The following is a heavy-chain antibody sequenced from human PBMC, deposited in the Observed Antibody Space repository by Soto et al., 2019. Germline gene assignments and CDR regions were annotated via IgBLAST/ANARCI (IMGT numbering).Heavy chain of an antibody. CDR2: INPNSGGT. J-gene: IGHJ6*02. Sequence: QVQLVQSGAEVKKPGASVKVSCKASGYTFTGYYMHWVRQAPGQGLECMGWINPNSGGTNYAQKFQGRVTMTRDTSITTAYMELSRLRSDDTAVYYCASSPSWDSSGWNYYYYGMDVWGQGTTVTVSS. D-gene: IGHD6-19*01. CDR1: GYTFTGYY. CDR3: ASSPSWDSSGWNYYYYGMDV. V-gene: IGHV1-2*02.